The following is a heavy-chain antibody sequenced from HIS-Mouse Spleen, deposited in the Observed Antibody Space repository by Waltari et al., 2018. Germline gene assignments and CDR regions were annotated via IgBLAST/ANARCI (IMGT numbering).Heavy chain of an antibody. V-gene: IGHV4-34*01. J-gene: IGHJ3*02. CDR3: ARGRRITMVRGVILDAFDI. Sequence: QVQLQQWGAGLLKPSETLSLTCAVYGGSFSGYYWSWIRQPPAKGLEWIGEINHSGSTNYNPSLKSRVTISVDTSKNQFSLKLSSVTAADTAVYYCARGRRITMVRGVILDAFDIWGQGTMVTVSS. CDR2: INHSGST. D-gene: IGHD3-10*01. CDR1: GGSFSGYY.